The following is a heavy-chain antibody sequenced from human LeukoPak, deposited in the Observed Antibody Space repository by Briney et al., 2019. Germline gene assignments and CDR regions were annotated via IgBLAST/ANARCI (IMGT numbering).Heavy chain of an antibody. CDR3: ARVYYDYVWESYYFDY. CDR2: IYYSGST. CDR1: GGSISSYY. J-gene: IGHJ4*02. Sequence: SETLSLTCTVSGGSISSYYWSWIRQPPGKGLEWIGYIYYSGSTNYNPSLKSQVTISVDTSKNQFFLKLSSVTAADTAVYYCARVYYDYVWESYYFDYWGQGTLVTVSS. D-gene: IGHD3-16*01. V-gene: IGHV4-59*01.